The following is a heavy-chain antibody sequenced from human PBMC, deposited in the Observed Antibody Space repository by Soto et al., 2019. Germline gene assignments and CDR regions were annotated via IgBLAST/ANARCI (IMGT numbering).Heavy chain of an antibody. D-gene: IGHD2-2*01. CDR3: ARDWVSAANWFDP. J-gene: IGHJ5*02. V-gene: IGHV3-21*01. CDR1: GFTFSIYS. Sequence: GGSLRLSCAASGFTFSIYSMNWVRHAPGKGLEWVSSISSSSSYIYYADSVKGRFTISRDNAKNSLYLQMNSLRAEDTAVYYCARDWVSAANWFDPWGQGTLVTVSS. CDR2: ISSSSSYI.